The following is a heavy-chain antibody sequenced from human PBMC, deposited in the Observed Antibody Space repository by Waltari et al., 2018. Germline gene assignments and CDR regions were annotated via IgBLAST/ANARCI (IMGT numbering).Heavy chain of an antibody. CDR1: GFTFDSSA. Sequence: QEHLVQSGGGVVQPGRSLRLSCAAYGFTFDSSAIHWVRQAPGKWLEWLSSISYDVSIKLYTDSVKGRFTISSDNSNNRLSLQMNSLRADDTAVYYCARDYSGGGLDYWGQGNLVTVSS. D-gene: IGHD1-26*01. J-gene: IGHJ4*02. CDR3: ARDYSGGGLDY. V-gene: IGHV3-30*10. CDR2: ISYDVSIK.